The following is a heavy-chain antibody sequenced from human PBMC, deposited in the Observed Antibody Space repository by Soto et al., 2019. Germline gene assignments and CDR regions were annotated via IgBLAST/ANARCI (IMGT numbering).Heavy chain of an antibody. CDR3: AREPDY. CDR1: GGSISSGGYH. CDR2: IYYSGST. J-gene: IGHJ4*02. Sequence: QVQLQEAGPGLVKPSQTLSLTCPVSGGSISSGGYHWGWIRHHPGKGLEWSGYIYYSGSTYYNPPLXSXVTISVDTSKNQFSLKLSSVTAADTAVYYCAREPDYWGQGTLVTVSS. V-gene: IGHV4-31*03.